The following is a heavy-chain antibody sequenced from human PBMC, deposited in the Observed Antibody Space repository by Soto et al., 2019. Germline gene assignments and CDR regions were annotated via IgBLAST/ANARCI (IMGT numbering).Heavy chain of an antibody. V-gene: IGHV4-31*03. J-gene: IGHJ4*02. CDR2: IYYSGST. CDR3: ASVLLFGESY. CDR1: GGSISSGGYY. Sequence: SETLSLTCTVSGGSISSGGYYWSWIRQHPGKGLEWIGYIYYSGSTYYNPSLTSRVTISVDTSKNQFSLKLSSVTAADTAVYYCASVLLFGESYWGQGTLVTVSS. D-gene: IGHD3-10*01.